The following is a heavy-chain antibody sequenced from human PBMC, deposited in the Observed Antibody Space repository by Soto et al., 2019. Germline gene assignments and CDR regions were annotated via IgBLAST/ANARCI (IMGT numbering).Heavy chain of an antibody. CDR3: ARAPDTLFGVVITPSGFDY. J-gene: IGHJ4*02. Sequence: EVQLVESGGGLVQPGGSLRLSCAASGFTFSSYLMSWVRQAPGKGLEWAATKKQDGSEKYYVDSVKVRFTISRDNAKNSLYLQMNSLRAEDTAVYYCARAPDTLFGVVITPSGFDYWGQGTLVTVSS. V-gene: IGHV3-7*01. D-gene: IGHD3-3*01. CDR1: GFTFSSYL. CDR2: KKQDGSEK.